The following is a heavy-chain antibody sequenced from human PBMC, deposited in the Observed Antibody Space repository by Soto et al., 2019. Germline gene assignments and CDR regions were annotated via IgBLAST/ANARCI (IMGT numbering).Heavy chain of an antibody. CDR3: ARSILTGYLSHD. V-gene: IGHV4-39*01. J-gene: IGHJ4*02. Sequence: SETLSLTCTVSGGSISSSSYYWGWIRQPPGKGLEWIGSIYYSGSTYYNPSLKSRVTISVDTSKNQFSLKLSSVTAADTAVYYCARSILTGYLSHDWGQLTLVTVSS. CDR2: IYYSGST. CDR1: GGSISSSSYY. D-gene: IGHD3-9*01.